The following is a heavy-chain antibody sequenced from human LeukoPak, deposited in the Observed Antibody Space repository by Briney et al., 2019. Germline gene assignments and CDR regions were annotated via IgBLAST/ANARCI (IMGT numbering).Heavy chain of an antibody. CDR1: GGTFSSYA. J-gene: IGHJ6*03. CDR2: IIPIFGTA. D-gene: IGHD3-10*01. Sequence: SVKVSCKASGGTFSSYAIGWVRQAPGQGLEWMGRIIPIFGTANYAQKFQGRVTITTDESTSTAYMELSSLRSEDTAVYYCAREGTMVRGSYHDYYYMDVWGKGTTVTVSS. CDR3: AREGTMVRGSYHDYYYMDV. V-gene: IGHV1-69*05.